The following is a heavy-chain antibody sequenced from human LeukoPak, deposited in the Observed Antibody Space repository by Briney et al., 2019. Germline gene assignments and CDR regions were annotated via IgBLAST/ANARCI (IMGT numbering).Heavy chain of an antibody. CDR3: ARRCGSGPFGLDV. J-gene: IGHJ6*02. Sequence: PGGSLRLSCAASGFTVSSNYMSWVRQAPGKGLEWVSVIYSGGSTYYADSVKGRFTISRDNSKNTLYLQMNSLRAEDTAGYYCARRCGSGPFGLDVWGQGTTVTVSS. V-gene: IGHV3-66*01. CDR1: GFTVSSNY. D-gene: IGHD6-19*01. CDR2: IYSGGST.